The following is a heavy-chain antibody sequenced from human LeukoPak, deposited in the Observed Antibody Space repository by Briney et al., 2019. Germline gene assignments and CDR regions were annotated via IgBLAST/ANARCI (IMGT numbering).Heavy chain of an antibody. CDR2: IIPILGIA. D-gene: IGHD2-15*01. V-gene: IGHV1-69*04. J-gene: IGHJ5*02. CDR1: GYTFTSYG. CDR3: ASRYCSGGSCAPGAFDP. Sequence: SVKVSCKASGYTFTSYGISWVRQAPGQGLEWMGRIIPILGIANYAQKFQGRVTITADKSTSTAYMELSSLRSEDTAVYYCASRYCSGGSCAPGAFDPWGQGTLVTVSS.